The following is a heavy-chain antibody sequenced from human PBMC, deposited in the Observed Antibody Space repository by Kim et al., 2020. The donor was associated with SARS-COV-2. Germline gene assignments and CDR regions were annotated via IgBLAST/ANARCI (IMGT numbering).Heavy chain of an antibody. D-gene: IGHD3-10*01. Sequence: GGSLRLSCAASGFTFSSYGMHWVRQAPGKGLEWVAVISYDGSNKYYADSVKGRFTISRDNSKNTLYLQMNSLRAEDTAMYYCAKDVVIGELLYYYYYGMDVWGQGTTVTVSS. CDR3: AKDVVIGELLYYYYYGMDV. CDR1: GFTFSSYG. V-gene: IGHV3-30*18. CDR2: ISYDGSNK. J-gene: IGHJ6*02.